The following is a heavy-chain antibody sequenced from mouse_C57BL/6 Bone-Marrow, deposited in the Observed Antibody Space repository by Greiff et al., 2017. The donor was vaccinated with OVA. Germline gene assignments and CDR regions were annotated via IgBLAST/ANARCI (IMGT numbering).Heavy chain of an antibody. Sequence: EVQLVESGEGLVKPGGSLKLSCAASGFTFSSYAMSWVRQTPEKRLEWVAYISSGGDYIYYADTVKGRFTISRDNARNTLYLQMSSLKSEDTAMYYCTRAHYDYDLCAYWGQGTLVTVSA. V-gene: IGHV5-9-1*02. CDR1: GFTFSSYA. J-gene: IGHJ3*01. CDR3: TRAHYDYDLCAY. CDR2: ISSGGDYI. D-gene: IGHD2-4*01.